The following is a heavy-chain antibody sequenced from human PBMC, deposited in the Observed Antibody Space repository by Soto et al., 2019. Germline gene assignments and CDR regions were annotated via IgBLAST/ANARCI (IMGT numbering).Heavy chain of an antibody. V-gene: IGHV1-3*01. Sequence: ASVKVSCKASGYTFTSYAMHWVRQAPGQRLEWMGWINAGNGNTKYSQKFQGRVTITRDTSASTAYMELSSLRSEDTAVYYCARVAIYVWGSYRYFDYWGQGTLVTVSS. D-gene: IGHD3-16*02. CDR2: INAGNGNT. CDR3: ARVAIYVWGSYRYFDY. CDR1: GYTFTSYA. J-gene: IGHJ4*02.